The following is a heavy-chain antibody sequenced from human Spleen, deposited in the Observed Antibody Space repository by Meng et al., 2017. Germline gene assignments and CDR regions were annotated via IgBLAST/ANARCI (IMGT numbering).Heavy chain of an antibody. CDR1: GGSISSGGYY. V-gene: IGHV4-31*03. CDR3: ASDIWSGGSGYWVLSGWFDP. J-gene: IGHJ5*02. D-gene: IGHD2-15*01. CDR2: IYYSGST. Sequence: SETLSLTCTVSGGSISSGGYYWSWIRQHPGKGLEWIGYIYYSGSTYYNPSPKSRVTLSVDTSKNQFFLKLSSVTAADTAVYYCASDIWSGGSGYWVLSGWFDPWGQGTLVTVSS.